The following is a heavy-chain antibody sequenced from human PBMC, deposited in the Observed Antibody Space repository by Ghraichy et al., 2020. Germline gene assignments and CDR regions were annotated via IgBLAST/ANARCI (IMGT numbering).Heavy chain of an antibody. CDR2: IYTSGST. CDR1: GGSISSGSYY. J-gene: IGHJ6*02. CDR3: ARELSDIVVVPAAIHWGNYGMDV. Sequence: SQTLSLTCTDSGGSISSGSYYWSWIRQPAGKGLEWIGRIYTSGSTNYNPSLKSRVTISVDTSKNQFSLKLSSVTAADTAVYYCARELSDIVVVPAAIHWGNYGMDVWGQGTTVTVSS. V-gene: IGHV4-61*02. D-gene: IGHD2-2*02.